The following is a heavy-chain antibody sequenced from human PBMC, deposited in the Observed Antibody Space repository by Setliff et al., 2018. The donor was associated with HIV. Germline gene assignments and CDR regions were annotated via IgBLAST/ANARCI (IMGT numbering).Heavy chain of an antibody. V-gene: IGHV4-61*05. CDR1: GGSISSSSYY. Sequence: PSETLSLTCTVSGGSISSSSYYWGWIRQPPGKGLEWIGYIYYSGSTNYNPSLKSRVTISVDTSKNQFSLKLSSVTAADTAVYYCATLKMATIYRDFDYWGQGTLVTVSS. CDR3: ATLKMATIYRDFDY. CDR2: IYYSGST. J-gene: IGHJ4*02. D-gene: IGHD5-12*01.